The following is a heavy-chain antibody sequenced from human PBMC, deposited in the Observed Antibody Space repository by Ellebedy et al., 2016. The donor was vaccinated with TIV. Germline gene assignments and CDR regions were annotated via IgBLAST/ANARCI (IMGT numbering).Heavy chain of an antibody. CDR1: GFTFSTYS. CDR3: SRRYYYDSGSFIPFDS. CDR2: ISSSSDYI. Sequence: GESLKISCAASGFTFSTYSMNSVRQAPGKGLEWVSSISSSSDYIYYADSVKGRFTISRANAKDSLYLQMNSLRAEDTAVYYCSRRYYYDSGSFIPFDSWGQGTLVTVSS. J-gene: IGHJ4*02. V-gene: IGHV3-21*01. D-gene: IGHD3-10*01.